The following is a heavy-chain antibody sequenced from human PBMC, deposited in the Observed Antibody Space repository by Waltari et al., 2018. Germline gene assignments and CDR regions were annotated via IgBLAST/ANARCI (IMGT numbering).Heavy chain of an antibody. D-gene: IGHD2-2*01. CDR1: GFTVTSTY. Sequence: EGQLVESGGGLVKPGGSLRLSCAASGFTVTSTYMNWVRQAPGQGLEWVSTIYSSATTFYADSVKGRFTISRDNAKNSLYLQMDSLRPEDTAFYYCAKGALGLFQLLSPLHYWGQGTLVTVSS. CDR2: IYSSATT. V-gene: IGHV3-66*02. CDR3: AKGALGLFQLLSPLHY. J-gene: IGHJ4*02.